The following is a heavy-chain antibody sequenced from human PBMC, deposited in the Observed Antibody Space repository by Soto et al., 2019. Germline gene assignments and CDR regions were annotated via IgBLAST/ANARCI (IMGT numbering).Heavy chain of an antibody. Sequence: PSETLSLTCTVSYYSIGSTYYWGWIRQPPGKGLEWIGNIYHSGSTYYNPSLKSRVTMSVDTSKNQFSLKLSSVTAADTAVYYCARAFSGDYAAYYFAMDVWGPGXTVTVSS. CDR3: ARAFSGDYAAYYFAMDV. D-gene: IGHD4-17*01. CDR1: YYSIGSTYY. CDR2: IYHSGST. J-gene: IGHJ6*02. V-gene: IGHV4-38-2*02.